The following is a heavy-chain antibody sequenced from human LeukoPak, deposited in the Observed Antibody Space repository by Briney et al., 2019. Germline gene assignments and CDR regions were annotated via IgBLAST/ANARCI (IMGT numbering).Heavy chain of an antibody. V-gene: IGHV4-38-2*02. CDR1: GYSINSGYY. CDR3: AGTSINIGQGFRRGHFDY. J-gene: IGHJ4*02. CDR2: IYHSGST. Sequence: SETLSLTCTVSGYSINSGYYWGWIRQPPGKGLEWIAIIYHSGSTYYNPSLKSRVTISVDTSKNQFSLNLSSVTAADTAVYYCAGTSINIGQGFRRGHFDYWGQGTLVTVSS. D-gene: IGHD1-14*01.